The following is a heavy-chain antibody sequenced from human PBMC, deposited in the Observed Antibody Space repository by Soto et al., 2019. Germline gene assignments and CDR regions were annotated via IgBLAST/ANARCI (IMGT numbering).Heavy chain of an antibody. Sequence: QVQLVQSGAEVKKPGASVKVSCKASGYTFTSYYMHWGRQAPGQGLEWMGIINPSGGSTSYAQKLQGSVTMQRDTSTRSVYVELSSLRSDDTAVYYCDRVAYSSGWYPEPTFDYWGQGTLVTVSS. CDR2: INPSGGST. CDR1: GYTFTSYY. D-gene: IGHD6-19*01. V-gene: IGHV1-46*03. CDR3: DRVAYSSGWYPEPTFDY. J-gene: IGHJ4*02.